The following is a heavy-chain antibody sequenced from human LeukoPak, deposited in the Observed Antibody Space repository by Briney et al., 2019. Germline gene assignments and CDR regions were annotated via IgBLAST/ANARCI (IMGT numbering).Heavy chain of an antibody. CDR3: ARESARRVVVAASRNWFDP. Sequence: PSETLSLTCAVSGGSISSSSYYWGWIRQPPGKGLEWIGSIYYSGSTYYNPSLKSRVTISVDTSKNQFSLKLSSVTAADTAVYYCARESARRVVVAASRNWFDPWGQGTLVTVSS. J-gene: IGHJ5*02. CDR1: GGSISSSSYY. D-gene: IGHD2-15*01. V-gene: IGHV4-39*07. CDR2: IYYSGST.